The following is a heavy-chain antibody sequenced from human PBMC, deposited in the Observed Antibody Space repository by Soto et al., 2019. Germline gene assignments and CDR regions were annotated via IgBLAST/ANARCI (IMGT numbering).Heavy chain of an antibody. CDR2: IIPIFGTA. Sequence: SVKVSCKASGGTFSSYSISWVRQAPGQGLEWMGGIIPIFGTANYAQKFQGRVTITADESTSTAYMELSSLRSEDTAVYYCARGGVGATRLYDYWGQGTLVTVSS. V-gene: IGHV1-69*13. D-gene: IGHD1-26*01. CDR1: GGTFSSYS. CDR3: ARGGVGATRLYDY. J-gene: IGHJ4*02.